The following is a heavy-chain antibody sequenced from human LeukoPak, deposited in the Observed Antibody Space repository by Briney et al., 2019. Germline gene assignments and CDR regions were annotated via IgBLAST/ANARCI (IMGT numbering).Heavy chain of an antibody. J-gene: IGHJ4*02. CDR3: VREIIKGSGWYYFEY. Sequence: GGSLRLSCAASGFTFSSYWMSWVRQAPGKGLEWVSVIYSGGSTYYAGSVKGRFTISRDNSKNTLYLQMNSLRAEDTAVYYCVREIIKGSGWYYFEYWGQGTLVTVSS. CDR2: IYSGGST. D-gene: IGHD6-19*01. V-gene: IGHV3-53*01. CDR1: GFTFSSYW.